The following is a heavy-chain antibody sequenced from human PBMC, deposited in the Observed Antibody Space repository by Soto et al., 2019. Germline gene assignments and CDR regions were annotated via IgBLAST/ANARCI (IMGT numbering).Heavy chain of an antibody. Sequence: EVQLVESGGGLVQPGRSLRLSCAASGFTFDDYAMHWVRQAPGKGLEWVSGISWNSGSIGYADSVKGRFTISRDNAKNSLYVQMNSVGAEATALYYCVRGLGGVGGGSWGQGTLVTVSS. CDR3: VRGLGGVGGGS. J-gene: IGHJ5*02. CDR1: GFTFDDYA. D-gene: IGHD3-16*01. CDR2: ISWNSGSI. V-gene: IGHV3-9*01.